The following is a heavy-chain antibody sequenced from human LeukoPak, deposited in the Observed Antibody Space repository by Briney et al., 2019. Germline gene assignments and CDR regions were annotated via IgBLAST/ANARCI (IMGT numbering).Heavy chain of an antibody. CDR1: GYTFTSYD. Sequence: GASVNVSCKASGYTFTSYDINWLRQATGQGLDMMVWMNPNSGNTGYAQKFQGRVTMNRKTSISTAYMELSSLRSEETAVYYCARARRIARGARGNVYYMDVWGKGTTVTVSS. CDR3: ARARRIARGARGNVYYMDV. D-gene: IGHD3-10*01. V-gene: IGHV1-8*01. CDR2: MNPNSGNT. J-gene: IGHJ6*03.